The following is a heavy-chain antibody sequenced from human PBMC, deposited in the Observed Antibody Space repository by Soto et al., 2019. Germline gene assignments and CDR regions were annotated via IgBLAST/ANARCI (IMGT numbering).Heavy chain of an antibody. CDR1: GGSISSYY. Sequence: QVQLQESAPGLVKPSETLSLTCTVSGGSISSYYWSWLRQPPGKGLEWIGYIYYSGSTNYNPSLKRRVTISVDTSKNQLSLKLSSVTAADTAVYYCARVWGGAFDIWGQGTMVTVSS. V-gene: IGHV4-59*01. CDR3: ARVWGGAFDI. CDR2: IYYSGST. J-gene: IGHJ3*02. D-gene: IGHD3-10*01.